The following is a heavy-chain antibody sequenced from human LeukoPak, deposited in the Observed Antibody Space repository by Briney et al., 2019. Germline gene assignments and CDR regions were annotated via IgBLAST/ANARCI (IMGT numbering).Heavy chain of an antibody. Sequence: ASVKVSCKASGYTFSSFGISWVRQAPGQGLEWMGWIAVFNGNTNYAQKFQGRLTMTTDTSTSTAYMELRSLRSDDTALYYCARDQLVLPRGISGYWGQGTLVTVSS. J-gene: IGHJ4*02. D-gene: IGHD1-14*01. CDR1: GYTFSSFG. CDR2: IAVFNGNT. CDR3: ARDQLVLPRGISGY. V-gene: IGHV1-18*01.